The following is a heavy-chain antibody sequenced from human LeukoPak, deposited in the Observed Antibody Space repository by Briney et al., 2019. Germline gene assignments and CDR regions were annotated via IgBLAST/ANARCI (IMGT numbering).Heavy chain of an antibody. Sequence: GRSLRLSCAASGFTFSSYGMHWVRQAPGKGLEWVAVISYDGSNKYYADSVKGRFTISRDNAKNTLYLQMNSLRVEDTAMYYCVRGLSAALHNWFDPWGQGTLVTVSS. V-gene: IGHV3-30*03. CDR2: ISYDGSNK. D-gene: IGHD6-13*01. J-gene: IGHJ5*02. CDR1: GFTFSSYG. CDR3: VRGLSAALHNWFDP.